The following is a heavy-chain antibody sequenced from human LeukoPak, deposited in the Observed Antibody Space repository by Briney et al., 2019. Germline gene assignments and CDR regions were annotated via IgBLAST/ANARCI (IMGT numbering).Heavy chain of an antibody. D-gene: IGHD2-15*01. CDR1: GGSFSGYY. J-gene: IGHJ5*02. CDR3: VRALGYCSGGSCTRGYNWFDP. Sequence: PSETLSLTCAVYGGSFSGYYWSWIRQPPGKGLEWIGSIYYGGSTYYNPSLKSRVTISVDTSMNQFSLKLSFVTTADTAVYYCVRALGYCSGGSCTRGYNWFDPWGQGTLVTVPS. CDR2: IYYGGST. V-gene: IGHV4-34*01.